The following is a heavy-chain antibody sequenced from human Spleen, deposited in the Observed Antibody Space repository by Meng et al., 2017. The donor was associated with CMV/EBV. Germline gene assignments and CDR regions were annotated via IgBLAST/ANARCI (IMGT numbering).Heavy chain of an antibody. D-gene: IGHD3-3*01. Sequence: CTASGYTFTSYYMHWVRQAPGQGLEWMGIINPSGGTTSYAQKFQGRVTMTRDTSTSTVYMDLSSLRSEDTAMYYCARGFWSGSNWFDPWGQGTLVTVSS. J-gene: IGHJ5*02. V-gene: IGHV1-46*01. CDR3: ARGFWSGSNWFDP. CDR2: INPSGGTT. CDR1: GYTFTSYY.